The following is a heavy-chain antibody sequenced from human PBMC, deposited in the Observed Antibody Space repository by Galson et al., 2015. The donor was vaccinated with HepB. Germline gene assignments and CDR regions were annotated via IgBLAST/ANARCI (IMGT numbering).Heavy chain of an antibody. D-gene: IGHD6-13*01. Sequence: SLRLSRAASGFTFGDYAMSWFRQALGTGLEWVGFIRSKAYGGTTEYAASVKGRFTISRDDSKSIAYLQMNSLKTEDTAVYYCTRDRARIAAAGTISHYYYYGMDVWGQGTTVTVSS. J-gene: IGHJ6*02. CDR2: IRSKAYGGTT. V-gene: IGHV3-49*03. CDR1: GFTFGDYA. CDR3: TRDRARIAAAGTISHYYYYGMDV.